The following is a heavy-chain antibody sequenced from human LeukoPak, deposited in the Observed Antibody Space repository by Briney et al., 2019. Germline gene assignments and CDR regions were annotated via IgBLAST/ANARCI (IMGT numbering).Heavy chain of an antibody. Sequence: GESLKISCKGSGYSFSTYWIGWVRQMPGKGLEWMGIFFPGDSDTRYSPSFQGQVTISADKSISTAYLQWSSLKASDTAMYYCARRSYSASYYDYWGQGTLVTVSS. D-gene: IGHD1-26*01. V-gene: IGHV5-51*01. CDR2: FFPGDSDT. CDR1: GYSFSTYW. J-gene: IGHJ4*02. CDR3: ARRSYSASYYDY.